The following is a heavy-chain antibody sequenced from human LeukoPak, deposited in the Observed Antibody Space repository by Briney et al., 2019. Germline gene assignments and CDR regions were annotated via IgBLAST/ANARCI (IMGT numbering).Heavy chain of an antibody. J-gene: IGHJ4*02. CDR2: IKQDGSEK. D-gene: IGHD3-9*01. Sequence: GGSLRLSCAASGFTFSSYWMSWVRQAPGKGLEWVANIKQDGSEKYYVDSVKGRFTISRDNAKNSLYLQMNSLRAEDTAVYYCASYILTGYYAYFDYWGQGTLVTVSS. V-gene: IGHV3-7*01. CDR1: GFTFSSYW. CDR3: ASYILTGYYAYFDY.